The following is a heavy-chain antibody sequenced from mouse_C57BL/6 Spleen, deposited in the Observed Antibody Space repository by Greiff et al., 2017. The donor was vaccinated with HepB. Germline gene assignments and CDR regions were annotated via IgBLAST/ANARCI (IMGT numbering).Heavy chain of an antibody. D-gene: IGHD1-1*01. J-gene: IGHJ1*03. CDR3: ARSPSWVEDWYFDV. Sequence: QVHVKQSGAELAKPGASVKLSCKASGYTFTSYWMHWVKQRPGQGLEWIGYINPSSGYTKYNQKFKDKATLTADKSSSTAYMQLSSLTYEDSAVYYSARSPSWVEDWYFDVWGTGTTITGSS. V-gene: IGHV1-7*01. CDR2: INPSSGYT. CDR1: GYTFTSYW.